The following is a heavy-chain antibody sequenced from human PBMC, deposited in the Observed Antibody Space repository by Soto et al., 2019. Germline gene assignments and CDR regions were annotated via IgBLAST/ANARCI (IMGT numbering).Heavy chain of an antibody. V-gene: IGHV4-30-4*01. CDR1: GGSISSGGSY. CDR2: IYYSGNA. D-gene: IGHD2-2*01. CDR3: VRYCSTTKCPFDY. J-gene: IGHJ4*02. Sequence: SETLSLTCTVSGGSISSGGSYWGWIRQPPGKGLEWIGYIYYSGNAILNPSLRSRVTLSVDTSKNQFSLNLSSVTAADTAVYYCVRYCSTTKCPFDYWGQGTLVTVSS.